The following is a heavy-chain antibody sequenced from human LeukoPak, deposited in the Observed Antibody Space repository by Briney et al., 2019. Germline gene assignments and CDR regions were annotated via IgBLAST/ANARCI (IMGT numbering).Heavy chain of an antibody. CDR1: GGSISSGGYY. Sequence: PSQTLSLTCTVSGGSISSGGYYWSWLRPHPGKGLEWIGYIYYSGSTYYNPSLKCRVTISVDTSKNQFSLKLSSVTAADTAVYYCAKGTEVRGVIAHWGQGTLVTVSS. V-gene: IGHV4-31*03. J-gene: IGHJ4*02. CDR2: IYYSGST. D-gene: IGHD3-10*01. CDR3: AKGTEVRGVIAH.